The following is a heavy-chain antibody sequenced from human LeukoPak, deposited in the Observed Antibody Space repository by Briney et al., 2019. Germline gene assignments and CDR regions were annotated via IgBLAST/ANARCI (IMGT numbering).Heavy chain of an antibody. J-gene: IGHJ3*02. Sequence: ASVKVSCKASGYTFTSYYMHWVRQAPGQGLEWMGIINPSGGSTGYAQKFQGRVTMTRDTSTSTVYMELSSLRSEDTAVYYCAREGRWHIVVVTAPSDAFDIWGQGTMVTVSS. CDR2: INPSGGST. CDR1: GYTFTSYY. V-gene: IGHV1-46*01. CDR3: AREGRWHIVVVTAPSDAFDI. D-gene: IGHD2-21*02.